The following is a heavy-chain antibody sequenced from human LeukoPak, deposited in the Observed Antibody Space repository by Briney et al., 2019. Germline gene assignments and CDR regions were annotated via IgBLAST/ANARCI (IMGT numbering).Heavy chain of an antibody. CDR1: GFTLSSYA. D-gene: IGHD4-17*01. CDR3: ARHLYGDSPHGMDV. J-gene: IGHJ6*04. CDR2: ISYDGSNK. Sequence: GSLRLSCAASGFTLSSYAMHWVRQAPGKGLEWVAVISYDGSNKYYADSVKGRFTISRDNSKNTLYLQMNSLRAEDTAVYYCARHLYGDSPHGMDVWGKGTTVTVSS. V-gene: IGHV3-30*04.